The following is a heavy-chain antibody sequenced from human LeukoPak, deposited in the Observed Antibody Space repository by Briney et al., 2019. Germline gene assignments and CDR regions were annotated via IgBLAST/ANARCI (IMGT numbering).Heavy chain of an antibody. D-gene: IGHD3-22*01. CDR1: GGTFSSYA. V-gene: IGHV1-69*05. Sequence: GSSVKVSCKASGGTFSSYAISWVRQAPGQGLEWMGGIIPIFGTANYAQKFQGRVTITTDGSTSTAYMELSSLRSEDTAVYYCARSTPRYDSSGYWTFAYWGQGTLVTVSS. J-gene: IGHJ4*02. CDR2: IIPIFGTA. CDR3: ARSTPRYDSSGYWTFAY.